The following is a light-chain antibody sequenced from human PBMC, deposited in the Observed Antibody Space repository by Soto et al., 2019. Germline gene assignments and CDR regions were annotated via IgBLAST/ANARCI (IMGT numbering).Light chain of an antibody. CDR1: SFNIGADYD. J-gene: IGLJ3*02. CDR3: QSYDSSLRAVV. Sequence: QSVLTQPPSVSGAPGQRVTISCTGWSFNIGADYDVHWYQQLPGTAPKLLIYGNSNRPSGVPDRFSGSNSGTSASLAITGLQAEDEADYYCQSYDSSLRAVVFGRGTKLTVL. CDR2: GNS. V-gene: IGLV1-40*01.